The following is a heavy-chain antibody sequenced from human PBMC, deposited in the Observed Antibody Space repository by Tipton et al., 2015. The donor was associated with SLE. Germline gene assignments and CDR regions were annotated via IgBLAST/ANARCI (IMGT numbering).Heavy chain of an antibody. Sequence: TLSLTCTVSGGSISSYYWSWIRQPPGKGLEWIGYIYYSGSTYYNPSLKSRVTISVDTSKNQFSLKLSSVTAADTAVYYCAREEYYDSSGYDYWGQRTLVTVSS. D-gene: IGHD3-22*01. CDR1: GGSISSYY. CDR3: AREEYYDSSGYDY. J-gene: IGHJ4*02. CDR2: IYYSGST. V-gene: IGHV4-59*12.